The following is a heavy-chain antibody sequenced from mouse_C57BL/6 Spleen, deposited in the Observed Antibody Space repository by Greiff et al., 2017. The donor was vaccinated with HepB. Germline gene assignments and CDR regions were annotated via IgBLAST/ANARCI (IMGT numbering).Heavy chain of an antibody. J-gene: IGHJ1*03. D-gene: IGHD2-2*01. Sequence: VQLKESGPGMVKPSQSLSLTCTVTGYSITSGYDWHWIRHFPGNKLEWMGYISYSGSTNYNPSLKSRISITHDTSKNHFFLKLNSVTTEDTATYYCARGRDGYDGGWYFDVWGTGTTVTVSS. V-gene: IGHV3-1*01. CDR1: GYSITSGYD. CDR3: ARGRDGYDGGWYFDV. CDR2: ISYSGST.